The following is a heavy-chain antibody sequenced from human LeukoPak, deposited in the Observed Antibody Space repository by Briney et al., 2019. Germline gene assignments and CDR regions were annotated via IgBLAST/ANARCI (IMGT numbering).Heavy chain of an antibody. V-gene: IGHV3-33*01. CDR1: GFTLNNYG. CDR2: IWYEGSNE. D-gene: IGHD3-10*01. Sequence: GGSLRLSCAVSGFTLNNYGMHWVRQAPGKGLEWVSVIWYEGSNENYADAVRGRFTISRDTSKNTPYLQMDNLRVDDTAVYYCARDMWGVHGYDYGYNFDSWGQGTLVIVSS. CDR3: ARDMWGVHGYDYGYNFDS. J-gene: IGHJ4*02.